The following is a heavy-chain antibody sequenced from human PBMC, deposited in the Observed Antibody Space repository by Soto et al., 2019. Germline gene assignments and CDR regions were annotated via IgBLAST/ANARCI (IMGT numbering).Heavy chain of an antibody. J-gene: IGHJ6*03. CDR3: AREPGYYYYMDV. CDR1: GFTFSSYY. CDR2: IYSGGST. Sequence: PGGSLRLSCAASGFTFSSYYMSWVRQAPGKGLEWVSVIYSGGSTYYADSVKGRFTISRDNSKNTLYLQMNSLRAEDTAVYYCAREPGYYYYMDVWGKGTTVTVSS. V-gene: IGHV3-66*01.